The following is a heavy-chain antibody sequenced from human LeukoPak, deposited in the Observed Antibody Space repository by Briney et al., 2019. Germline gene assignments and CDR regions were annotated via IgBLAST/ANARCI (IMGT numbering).Heavy chain of an antibody. CDR1: GYTFTSYG. V-gene: IGHV1-3*01. Sequence: ASVKVSCKASGYTFTSYGISWVRQAPGQGLEWMGWINAGNGNTKYSQKFQGRVTITRDTSASTAYMELSSLRSEDTAVYYCARDLGYCSGGSCYGTGYWGQGTLVTVSS. CDR2: INAGNGNT. D-gene: IGHD2-15*01. CDR3: ARDLGYCSGGSCYGTGY. J-gene: IGHJ4*02.